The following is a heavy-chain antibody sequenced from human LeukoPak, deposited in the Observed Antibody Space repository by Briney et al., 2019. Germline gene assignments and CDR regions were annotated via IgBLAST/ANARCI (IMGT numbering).Heavy chain of an antibody. V-gene: IGHV3-11*01. CDR1: GFIFSDYY. CDR3: AKDRIPGIAVAGTGNWFDP. Sequence: GGSLRLSCAASGFIFSDYYMTWIRQSPGKGLEWLAYVSSSGGITYSADSVKGRFTISRDNAKNSLYLQMNSLRAEDTALYYCAKDRIPGIAVAGTGNWFDPWGQGTLVTVSS. D-gene: IGHD6-19*01. J-gene: IGHJ5*02. CDR2: VSSSGGIT.